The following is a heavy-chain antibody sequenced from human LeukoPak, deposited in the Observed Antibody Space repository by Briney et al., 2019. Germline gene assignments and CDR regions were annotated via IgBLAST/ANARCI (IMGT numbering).Heavy chain of an antibody. J-gene: IGHJ4*02. CDR2: IYSGGST. D-gene: IGHD3-3*01. Sequence: RGSLRLSCAASGFTVSSNYMSWVRQAPGKGLEWVSVIYSGGSTYYADSVKGRFTISRDNSKNTLYLQMNSLKTEDTAVYYCARGFHYDFWSGSYYFDYWGQGTLVTVSS. CDR3: ARGFHYDFWSGSYYFDY. CDR1: GFTVSSNY. V-gene: IGHV3-53*01.